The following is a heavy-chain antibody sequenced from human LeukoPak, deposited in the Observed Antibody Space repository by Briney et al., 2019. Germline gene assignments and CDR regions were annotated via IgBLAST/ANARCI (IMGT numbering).Heavy chain of an antibody. Sequence: GGSLRLSCAASGFTFSSYAMSWVRQAPGKGLEWVSAISGSGGSTYYADSVKGRFTISRDSSKNTLYLQMNSLRAEDTAVYYCAKGVTYYYDSSGLDYWGQGTLVTVSS. D-gene: IGHD3-22*01. CDR3: AKGVTYYYDSSGLDY. CDR1: GFTFSSYA. V-gene: IGHV3-23*01. J-gene: IGHJ4*02. CDR2: ISGSGGST.